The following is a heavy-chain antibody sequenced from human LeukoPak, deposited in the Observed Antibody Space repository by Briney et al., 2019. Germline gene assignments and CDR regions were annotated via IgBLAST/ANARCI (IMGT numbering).Heavy chain of an antibody. V-gene: IGHV3-7*01. CDR1: GFTFNSFW. J-gene: IGHJ4*02. D-gene: IGHD2-15*01. Sequence: QPGGPLRLSCAASGFTFNSFWMTWVRQAPGKGLEWVANIKEDGSEKYYVDSVKGRFTISRDNAKNSLYLQLNSLRAEDTAVYYCTRDTGCSGGTCYSFYDYWGQGTLVTVSS. CDR2: IKEDGSEK. CDR3: TRDTGCSGGTCYSFYDY.